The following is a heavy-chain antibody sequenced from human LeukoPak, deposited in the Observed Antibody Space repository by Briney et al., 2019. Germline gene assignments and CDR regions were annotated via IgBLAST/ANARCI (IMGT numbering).Heavy chain of an antibody. CDR3: TRHQGAGGSGVDY. J-gene: IGHJ4*02. CDR1: GFTFSGSA. V-gene: IGHV3-73*01. Sequence: GGSLRLSCAASGFTFSGSAMHWVRQASGERQGWGCRIRSKVNNYATTYAASVKGRFTISRDDSKNTAYLQLHSLETEDTAVYYCTRHQGAGGSGVDYWGQGTLVTVSS. CDR2: IRSKVNNYAT. D-gene: IGHD2-15*01.